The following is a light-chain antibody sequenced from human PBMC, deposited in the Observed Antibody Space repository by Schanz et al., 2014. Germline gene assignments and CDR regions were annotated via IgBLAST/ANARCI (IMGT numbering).Light chain of an antibody. CDR1: QSVSNSY. V-gene: IGKV3-20*01. CDR3: QHYSMSPL. CDR2: GAS. Sequence: EIVLTQSPGTLSLSPGERATLSCRASQSVSNSYLAWYQQKPGQAPRLLIHGASSRATGIPDRFSGSGAGTDFTLTISRLEPEDFAVYYCQHYSMSPLFGQGTKVEIK. J-gene: IGKJ1*01.